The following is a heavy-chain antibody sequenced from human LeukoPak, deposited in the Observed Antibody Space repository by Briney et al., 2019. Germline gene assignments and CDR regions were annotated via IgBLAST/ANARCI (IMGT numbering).Heavy chain of an antibody. V-gene: IGHV4-34*01. CDR2: INHSGST. J-gene: IGHJ2*01. D-gene: IGHD3-3*02. Sequence: SETLSLTCAVYGGSFSGYYWSWIRQPPGKGLEWIGEINHSGSTNYNPSLKSRVTISVDTSKNQFSLKLSSVTAADTAVYYCARALPSIFGVVISSWYFDLWGRGTLVTVSS. CDR3: ARALPSIFGVVISSWYFDL. CDR1: GGSFSGYY.